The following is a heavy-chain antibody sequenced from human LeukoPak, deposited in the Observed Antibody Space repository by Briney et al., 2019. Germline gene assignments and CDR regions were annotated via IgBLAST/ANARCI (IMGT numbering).Heavy chain of an antibody. CDR3: ARELVITGHNWFDP. J-gene: IGHJ5*02. CDR2: INHSGST. Sequence: SETLSLTCAVYGGSFSGYYWSWIRQPPGKGLEWIGEINHSGSTNYNPSLKSRVTISVDTSKNQFSLKLSSVTAADTAVYYCARELVITGHNWFDPWGQGTLVTVSS. V-gene: IGHV4-34*01. D-gene: IGHD3-22*01. CDR1: GGSFSGYY.